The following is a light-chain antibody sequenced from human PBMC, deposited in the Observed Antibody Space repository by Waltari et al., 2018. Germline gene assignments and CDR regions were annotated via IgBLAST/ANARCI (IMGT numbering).Light chain of an antibody. CDR3: QQINSYPLT. CDR2: PAS. Sequence: IQLTQSSSSLSASVADTVTITCRASQGICSYLAWSQQKPGKAPKLLIYPASTLQSGVPSRFSGSGSGTDFTLTISSLQPEDFATYYCQQINSYPLTFGGGTKVEIK. J-gene: IGKJ4*01. V-gene: IGKV1-9*01. CDR1: QGICSY.